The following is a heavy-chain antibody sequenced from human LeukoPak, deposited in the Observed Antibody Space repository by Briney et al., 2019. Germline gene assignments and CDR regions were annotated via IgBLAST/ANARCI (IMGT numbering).Heavy chain of an antibody. V-gene: IGHV4-34*01. J-gene: IGHJ4*02. CDR2: INHSGST. Sequence: SETLSLTCAVYGGSFSGYYWSWIRQPPGKGLEWIGEINHSGSTNYNPSLKSRVTISVDTSKNQFSLNLSSVTAADTAVYYCAREGIAVAGTDYWGQGTLVTVSS. CDR3: AREGIAVAGTDY. CDR1: GGSFSGYY. D-gene: IGHD6-19*01.